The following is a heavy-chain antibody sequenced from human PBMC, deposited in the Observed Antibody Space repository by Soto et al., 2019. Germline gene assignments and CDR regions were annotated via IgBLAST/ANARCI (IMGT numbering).Heavy chain of an antibody. J-gene: IGHJ3*02. Sequence: GGSLKLSCAASGITLRSYAMNWVRQAPGRGLEWVSVITSGDSTYYADSVKGRFTISRDNSKNTLYLQMNSLRAEDTAVYYCAKSRTGGWEKDAFDIWGQGTMVTVSS. V-gene: IGHV3-23*01. CDR2: ITSGDST. CDR3: AKSRTGGWEKDAFDI. CDR1: GITLRSYA. D-gene: IGHD2-8*02.